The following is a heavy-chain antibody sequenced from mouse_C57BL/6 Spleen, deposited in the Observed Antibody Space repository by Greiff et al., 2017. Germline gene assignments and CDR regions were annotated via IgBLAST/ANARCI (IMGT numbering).Heavy chain of an antibody. CDR2: ISDGGSYT. V-gene: IGHV5-4*01. CDR1: GFTFSSYA. D-gene: IGHD2-2*01. CDR3: ARDRGAYGYDKGIWFAY. Sequence: EVQGVESGGGLVKPGGSLKLSCAASGFTFSSYAMSWVRQTPEKRLEWVATISDGGSYTYYPDNVKGRFTISRDNAKNNLYLQMSHLKSEDTAMYYCARDRGAYGYDKGIWFAYWGQGTLVTVSA. J-gene: IGHJ3*01.